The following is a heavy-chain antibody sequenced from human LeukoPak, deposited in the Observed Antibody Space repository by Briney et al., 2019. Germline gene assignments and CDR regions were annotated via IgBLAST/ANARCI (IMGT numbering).Heavy chain of an antibody. CDR1: GGSISSGDYY. CDR3: AREARESSSWLT. CDR2: IYYSGST. Sequence: SETLSLTCTVSGGSISSGDYYWSWIRQPPGKGLEWIGYIYYSGSTYYNPSLKSRVTISVDTSKNQFSLKLSSVTAADTAVYYCAREARESSSWLTWGQGTLVTVSS. V-gene: IGHV4-30-4*01. J-gene: IGHJ5*02. D-gene: IGHD6-13*01.